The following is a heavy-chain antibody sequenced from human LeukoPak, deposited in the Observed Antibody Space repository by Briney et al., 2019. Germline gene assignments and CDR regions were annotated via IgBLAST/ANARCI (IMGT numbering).Heavy chain of an antibody. CDR2: ISGSGGNT. D-gene: IGHD6-13*01. Sequence: GGSLRLSCAASGFTFSDYAMNWVRQAPGKGLEWVSTISGSGGNTYYAGSVKGRFTISRDNSKNTLYLQMNSLRAEDTAVFYCAKAWRQQLIRNYFDYWGQGTLVTVSS. CDR3: AKAWRQQLIRNYFDY. V-gene: IGHV3-23*01. CDR1: GFTFSDYA. J-gene: IGHJ4*02.